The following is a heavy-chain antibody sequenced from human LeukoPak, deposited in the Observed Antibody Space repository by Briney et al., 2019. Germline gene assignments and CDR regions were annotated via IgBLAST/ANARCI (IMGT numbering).Heavy chain of an antibody. J-gene: IGHJ5*02. Sequence: PGGSLRLSCAASGFTFSSYGMHWVRQAPGKGLEWVAVISYDGSNKYYADSVKGRFTISGDNSKNTLYLQMNSLRAEDTAVYYCAKSQATVTGYNWFDPWGQGTLVTVSS. CDR2: ISYDGSNK. CDR3: AKSQATVTGYNWFDP. CDR1: GFTFSSYG. V-gene: IGHV3-30*18. D-gene: IGHD1-1*01.